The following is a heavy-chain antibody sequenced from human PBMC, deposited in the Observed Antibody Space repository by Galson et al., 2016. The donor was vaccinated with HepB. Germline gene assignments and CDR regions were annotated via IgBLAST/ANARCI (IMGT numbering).Heavy chain of an antibody. Sequence: PALVKPTQTLSLTCTFSGFSLSTNGVGVAWIRQPPGKALEWLALIYWDDDKRYSPSLKSRLTIHKDTSKNQVVLTMTNMDPVDSGTYYCENTTYFDFWSGYYPPYYRDYWGPGTLVTVSS. CDR3: ENTTYFDFWSGYYPPYYRDY. J-gene: IGHJ4*02. D-gene: IGHD3-3*01. CDR2: IYWDDDK. CDR1: GFSLSTNGVG. V-gene: IGHV2-5*02.